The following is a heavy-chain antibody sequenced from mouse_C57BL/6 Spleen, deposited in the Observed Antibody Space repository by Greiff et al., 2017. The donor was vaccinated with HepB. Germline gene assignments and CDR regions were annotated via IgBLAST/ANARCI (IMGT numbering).Heavy chain of an antibody. CDR3: ARERLYYYGSSYGAY. Sequence: DVKLQESGPGLVKPSQSLSLTCSVTGYSITSGYYWNWIRQFPGNKLEWMGYISYDGSNNYNPSLKNRISITRDTPKNQFFLKLNSVTTEDTATYYCARERLYYYGSSYGAYWGQGTLVTVSA. D-gene: IGHD1-1*01. CDR2: ISYDGSN. CDR1: GYSITSGYY. V-gene: IGHV3-6*01. J-gene: IGHJ3*01.